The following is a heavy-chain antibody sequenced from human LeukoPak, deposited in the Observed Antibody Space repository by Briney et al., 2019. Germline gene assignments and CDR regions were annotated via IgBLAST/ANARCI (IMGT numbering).Heavy chain of an antibody. CDR3: AIMHGYYDGSGYWVQ. Sequence: GGSLRLSCAASGFTFGSYGMSWVRQAPGKGLEWVSFITPNADRTSYADSVEGRFTISRDNPRNTLYMQMNSLRDEDTAVYYCAIMHGYYDGSGYWVQWGQGALVTVSS. V-gene: IGHV3-23*01. CDR2: ITPNADRT. CDR1: GFTFGSYG. J-gene: IGHJ1*01. D-gene: IGHD3-22*01.